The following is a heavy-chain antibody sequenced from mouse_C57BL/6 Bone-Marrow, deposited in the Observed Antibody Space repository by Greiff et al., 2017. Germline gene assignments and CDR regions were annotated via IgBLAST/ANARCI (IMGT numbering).Heavy chain of an antibody. J-gene: IGHJ1*03. CDR2: IDPENGDT. CDR3: TTWDGYGYFDV. Sequence: VQLQQSGAELVRPGASVKLSCTASGFNIKDDYMHWVKQRPEQGLEWIGWIDPENGDTEYASKFQGKATITADTSSNTAYLQLSSLPSEDTAVYYCTTWDGYGYFDVWGTGTTVTVSS. CDR1: GFNIKDDY. D-gene: IGHD2-3*01. V-gene: IGHV14-4*01.